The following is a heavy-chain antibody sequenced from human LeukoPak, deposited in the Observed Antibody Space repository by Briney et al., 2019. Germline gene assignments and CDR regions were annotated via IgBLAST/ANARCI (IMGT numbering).Heavy chain of an antibody. D-gene: IGHD3-3*01. V-gene: IGHV1-2*02. CDR3: ARDLRFLEWFPSYMDV. J-gene: IGHJ6*03. CDR2: INPNSGGT. Sequence: GASVKVSCEASGYTFTSYGISWVRQAPGQGLEWMGWINPNSGGTNYAQKFQGRVTMTRDTSISTAYMGLSRLRSDDTAVYYCARDLRFLEWFPSYMDVWGKGTTVTVSS. CDR1: GYTFTSYG.